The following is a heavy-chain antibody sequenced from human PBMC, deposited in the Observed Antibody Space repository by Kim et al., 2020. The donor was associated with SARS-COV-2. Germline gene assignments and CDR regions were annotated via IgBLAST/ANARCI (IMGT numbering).Heavy chain of an antibody. J-gene: IGHJ6*02. CDR1: GGTFSSYA. V-gene: IGHV1-69*13. D-gene: IGHD2-21*02. CDR2: IIPIFGTA. CDR3: ARAAVVTPDNIYYYYGMDV. Sequence: SVKVSCKASGGTFSSYAISWVRQAPGQGLEWMGGIIPIFGTANYAQKFQGRVTITADESTSTAYMELSSLRSEDTAVYYCARAAVVTPDNIYYYYGMDVWGQGTTVTVSS.